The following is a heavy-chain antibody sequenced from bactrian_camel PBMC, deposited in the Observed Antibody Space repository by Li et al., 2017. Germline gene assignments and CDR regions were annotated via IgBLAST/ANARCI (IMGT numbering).Heavy chain of an antibody. J-gene: IGHJ6*01. D-gene: IGHD5*01. CDR3: VRSFPSFVGLSTPFGY. V-gene: IGHV3S6*01. CDR2: IDTDGTA. Sequence: HVQLVESGGNLVQPGGSLRLSCVASGFTYSSYCMGWFRQAPGKEREPVVTIDTDGTANYADSVKGRSTISKDNLKNTLYLQMNSLKPEDTAVYYCVRSFPSFVGLSTPFGYWGQGTQVTVS. CDR1: GFTYSSYC.